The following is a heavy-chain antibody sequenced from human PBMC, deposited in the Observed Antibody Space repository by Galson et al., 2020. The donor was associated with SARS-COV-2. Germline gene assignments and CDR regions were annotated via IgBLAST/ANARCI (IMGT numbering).Heavy chain of an antibody. Sequence: GGSLRLSCAASGYNFDTYGMSWVRQVTGKGLEWVSGISRNGGSAGYADSVKGRFTISRDNDNAKNSLYLQMNSLRAEDTAFYHCSREGHYGALDIWGQGTMVTVSS. CDR2: ISRNGGSA. D-gene: IGHD3-10*01. J-gene: IGHJ3*02. CDR1: GYNFDTYG. CDR3: SREGHYGALDI. V-gene: IGHV3-20*01.